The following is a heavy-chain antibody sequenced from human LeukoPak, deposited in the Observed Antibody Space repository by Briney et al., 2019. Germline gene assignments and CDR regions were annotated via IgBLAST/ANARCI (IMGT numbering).Heavy chain of an antibody. CDR3: ARDIDNYGGLDY. V-gene: IGHV3-74*01. J-gene: IGHJ4*02. D-gene: IGHD5-18*01. CDR1: GSNFSSFW. CDR2: INSDGSST. Sequence: GGSLRLSCAGSGSNFSSFWMHWVRQAPGKGLVWVSRINSDGSSTRYADSVKGRFTISRDNAKNTLYLQMNSLRAEDTAVYYCARDIDNYGGLDYWGQGTRVTVSS.